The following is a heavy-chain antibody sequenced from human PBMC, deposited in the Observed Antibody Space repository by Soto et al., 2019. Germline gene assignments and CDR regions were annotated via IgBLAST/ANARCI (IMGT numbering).Heavy chain of an antibody. V-gene: IGHV1-46*03. CDR2: INPSGGST. CDR3: ARGKNDILTGYYNEGTLGY. Sequence: ASVKVSCKASGYTFTSYYMHWVRQAPGQGLEWMGIINPSGGSTSYAQKFQGRVTMTRDTSTSTVYMELSSLRSEDTAVYYCARGKNDILTGYYNEGTLGYWGQGTLVTVSS. J-gene: IGHJ4*02. D-gene: IGHD3-9*01. CDR1: GYTFTSYY.